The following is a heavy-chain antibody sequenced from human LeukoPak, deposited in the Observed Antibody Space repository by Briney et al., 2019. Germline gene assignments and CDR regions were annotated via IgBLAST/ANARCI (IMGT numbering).Heavy chain of an antibody. CDR2: IIPIFGTA. CDR3: ATNTADYYYYMDV. V-gene: IGHV1-69*05. D-gene: IGHD5-18*01. CDR1: GGTFSSYA. Sequence: ASVKVSCKSSGGTFSSYAISWVRQAPGQGLEWMGGIIPIFGTANYARKFQGRVTITTDESTSTAYMELSSLRSEDTAVYYCATNTADYYYYMDVWGKGTTVTVSS. J-gene: IGHJ6*03.